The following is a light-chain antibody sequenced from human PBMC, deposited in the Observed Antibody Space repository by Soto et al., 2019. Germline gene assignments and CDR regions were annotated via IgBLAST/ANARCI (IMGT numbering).Light chain of an antibody. Sequence: QSALTQPASVSGSPGQSITVSCTGTTSDVGGYDYVAWYQQHPGKAPKLMIYDVSSRPSGVSNRFSGSKSGNTASLTISGLQAEDEADYYCSSYLGSSTLSGVFGTGTKLTGL. CDR1: TSDVGGYDY. CDR3: SSYLGSSTLSGV. V-gene: IGLV2-14*01. CDR2: DVS. J-gene: IGLJ1*01.